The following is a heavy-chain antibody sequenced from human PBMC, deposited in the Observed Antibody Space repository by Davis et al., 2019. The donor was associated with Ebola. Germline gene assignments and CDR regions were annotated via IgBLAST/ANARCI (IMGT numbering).Heavy chain of an antibody. CDR3: ASHSPGYEGYYYMDV. V-gene: IGHV3-48*04. Sequence: GESLKISCAASGFTFSSYSMNWVRQAPGKGLEWVSYISSSSSTIYYADSVKGRFTISRDNAKNSLYLQMNSLRAEDTAVYYCASHSPGYEGYYYMDVWGKGTTVTVSS. CDR2: ISSSSSTI. D-gene: IGHD5-12*01. J-gene: IGHJ6*03. CDR1: GFTFSSYS.